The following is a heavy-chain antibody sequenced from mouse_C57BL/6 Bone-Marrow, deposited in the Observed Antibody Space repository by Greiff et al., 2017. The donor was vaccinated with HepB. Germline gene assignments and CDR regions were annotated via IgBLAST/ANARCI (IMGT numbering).Heavy chain of an antibody. J-gene: IGHJ3*01. CDR1: GFTFSDYY. CDR2: ISNGGGST. D-gene: IGHD2-4*01. Sequence: DVHLVESGGGLVQPGGSLKLSCAASGFTFSDYYMYWVRQTPEKRLEWVAYISNGGGSTYYPDTVKGRFTISRDNAKNTLYLQMSRLKSEDTAMYYCARQGYYDYDDGAWFAYWGQGTLVTVSA. CDR3: ARQGYYDYDDGAWFAY. V-gene: IGHV5-12*01.